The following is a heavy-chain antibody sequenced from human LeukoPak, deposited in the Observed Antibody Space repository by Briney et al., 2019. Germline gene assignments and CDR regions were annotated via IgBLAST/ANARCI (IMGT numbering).Heavy chain of an antibody. CDR3: AKDSNYDY. CDR2: LYSGGPT. D-gene: IGHD3-3*02. CDR1: GFTFSSYA. J-gene: IGHJ4*02. V-gene: IGHV3-NL1*01. Sequence: GRSLRLSCAASGFTFSSYAMHWVRQAPGKGLEWVSVLYSGGPTYYADSVKGRFTISRDNSKNTVYLQMNSLRAEDTAVYYCAKDSNYDYWGQGTLVTVSS.